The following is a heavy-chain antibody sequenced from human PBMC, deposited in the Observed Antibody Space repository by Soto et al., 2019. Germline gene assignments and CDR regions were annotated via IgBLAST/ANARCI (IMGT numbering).Heavy chain of an antibody. Sequence: SETLSLTCTVSDGSISSYYWSWIRQPPGKGLEWIGYIYYSGSTNYNPSLKSRATISVDTSKNQFSLKLSSVTAADTAVYYCARGAFYSSSDFDYWGQGSQVTAPQ. CDR1: DGSISSYY. D-gene: IGHD6-6*01. CDR2: IYYSGST. CDR3: ARGAFYSSSDFDY. V-gene: IGHV4-59*01. J-gene: IGHJ4*02.